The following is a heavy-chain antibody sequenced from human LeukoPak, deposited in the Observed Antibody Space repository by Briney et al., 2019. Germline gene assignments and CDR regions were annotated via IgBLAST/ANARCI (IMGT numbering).Heavy chain of an antibody. J-gene: IGHJ3*02. Sequence: GGSLRLSCSASGFTFSNYAMHWVRQAPGKGLEYVSAISSNGGSAYYADSVKGRFTISRDNSKNTLYLQMSSLRAEDTAVYYCVKALGYCSGGSCLAFDIWGQGTMVTVSS. V-gene: IGHV3-64D*06. CDR1: GFTFSNYA. CDR2: ISSNGGSA. CDR3: VKALGYCSGGSCLAFDI. D-gene: IGHD2-15*01.